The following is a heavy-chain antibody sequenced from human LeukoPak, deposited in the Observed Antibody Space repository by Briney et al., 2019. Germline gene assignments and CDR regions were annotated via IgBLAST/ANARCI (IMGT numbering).Heavy chain of an antibody. Sequence: ASVKVSCKASGGTFSSYAISWVRQAPGQGLEWMGRIIPILGIANYAQKFQGRVTITADKSTSTAYMELSSLRSEDTAVYYCARRASGSYYNFWGQGILVTVSS. CDR3: ARRASGSYYNF. D-gene: IGHD3-10*01. CDR2: IIPILGIA. J-gene: IGHJ4*02. V-gene: IGHV1-69*04. CDR1: GGTFSSYA.